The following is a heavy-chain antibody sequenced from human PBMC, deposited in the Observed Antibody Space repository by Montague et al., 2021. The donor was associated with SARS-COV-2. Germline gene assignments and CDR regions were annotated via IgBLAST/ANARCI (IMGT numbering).Heavy chain of an antibody. D-gene: IGHD4/OR15-4a*01. V-gene: IGHV3-23*01. CDR3: AKRDYPSPDHYPLFDH. J-gene: IGHJ4*02. CDR2: IGGNGRGT. CDR1: GFSFSTYA. Sequence: SLRLSWAASGFSFSTYAMIWVRQAPGKGLEWVAAIGGNGRGTYHAASVKGRFTISRDSSKNTLLLQMSSLEAADTAIYFCAKRDYPSPDHYPLFDHWGQGTLVTVSS.